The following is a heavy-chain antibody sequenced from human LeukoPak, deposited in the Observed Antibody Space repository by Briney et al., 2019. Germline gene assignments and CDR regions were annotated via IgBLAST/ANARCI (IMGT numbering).Heavy chain of an antibody. V-gene: IGHV1-18*01. D-gene: IGHD6-19*01. CDR1: GYTFTSYG. CDR3: ARLAYSSGWFSGYYYYYMDV. J-gene: IGHJ6*03. Sequence: ASVKVSCKASGYTFTSYGISWVRQAPGQGLEWMGWISAYNGNTNYAQKLQGRVTMTTDTSTSTAYMELGSLRSDDTAVYYCARLAYSSGWFSGYYYYYMDVWGKGTTVTVSS. CDR2: ISAYNGNT.